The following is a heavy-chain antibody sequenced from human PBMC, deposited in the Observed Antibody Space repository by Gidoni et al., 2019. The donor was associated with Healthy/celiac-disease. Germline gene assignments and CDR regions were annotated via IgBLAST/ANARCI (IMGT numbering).Heavy chain of an antibody. CDR2: IHPSGGST. J-gene: IGHJ6*02. D-gene: IGHD3-22*01. Sequence: QVQLVQSGSEVKKPGASVKVSCKASGYTFTSYYMHWVRQAPGQGLEWMGRIHPSGGSTSYAQKFKGRVTMTRDTSTSTVYMELSSLRSEDTAVYYCARSESLNYYDSSGYSLNGIYYYGMDVWGQGTTVTVSS. CDR1: GYTFTSYY. CDR3: ARSESLNYYDSSGYSLNGIYYYGMDV. V-gene: IGHV1-46*01.